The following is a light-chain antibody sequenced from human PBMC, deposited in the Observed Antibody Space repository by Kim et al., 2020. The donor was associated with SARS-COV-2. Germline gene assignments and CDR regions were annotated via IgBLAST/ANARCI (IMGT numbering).Light chain of an antibody. CDR2: DNRDGSN. CDR1: RGNGSDA. CDR3: QTWGTGIHV. Sequence: DKPTGNRSRGNGSDAIGWHKKQPEKGDRYLMKDNRDGSNSKGDGFPDRFEGSSSGAERYLTISSLQYEDEADYYCQTWGTGIHVFGTGTKVTVL. V-gene: IGLV4-69*01. J-gene: IGLJ1*01.